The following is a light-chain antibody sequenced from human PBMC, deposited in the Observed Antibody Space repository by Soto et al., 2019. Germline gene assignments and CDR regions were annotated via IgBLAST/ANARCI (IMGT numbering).Light chain of an antibody. Sequence: QAVVTQEPSFSGSPGGTATLTCGLSSGSVSTSHYPSWYQQHPGQAPRTLIYNTDSRPYGVPDRFSGSILGNKAALTITGAQEDDECTYYCVFHVGSGISVFGGGTKVTVL. J-gene: IGLJ3*02. CDR1: SGSVSTSHY. V-gene: IGLV8-61*01. CDR3: VFHVGSGISV. CDR2: NTD.